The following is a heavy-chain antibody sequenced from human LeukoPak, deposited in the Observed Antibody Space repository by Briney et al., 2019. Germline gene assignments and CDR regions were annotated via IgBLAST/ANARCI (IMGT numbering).Heavy chain of an antibody. CDR2: ISGSGGST. V-gene: IGHV3-23*01. J-gene: IGHJ4*02. Sequence: GGSLRLSCAASGFTFSSYAMHWVRQAPGKGLEWVSAISGSGGSTYYADSVKGRFTISRDNSKNTLYLQMNSLRAEDTAVYYCAKDNHSCSGGSCYSDYWGQGTLVTVSS. D-gene: IGHD2-15*01. CDR3: AKDNHSCSGGSCYSDY. CDR1: GFTFSSYA.